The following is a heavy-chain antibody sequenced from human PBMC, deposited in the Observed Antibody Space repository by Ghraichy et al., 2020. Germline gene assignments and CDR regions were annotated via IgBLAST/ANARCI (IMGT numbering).Heavy chain of an antibody. J-gene: IGHJ4*02. V-gene: IGHV3-23*01. CDR1: GFTFSSYA. Sequence: LSLTCAASGFTFSSYAMSWVRQAPGKGLEWVSAISGSGGSTYYADSVKGRFTISRDNSKNTLYLQMNSLRAEDTAVYYCAKRGAVAYTSIDYWGQGTLVTVSS. CDR2: ISGSGGST. D-gene: IGHD6-19*01. CDR3: AKRGAVAYTSIDY.